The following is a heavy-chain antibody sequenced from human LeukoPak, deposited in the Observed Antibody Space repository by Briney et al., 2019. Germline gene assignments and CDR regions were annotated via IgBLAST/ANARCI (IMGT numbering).Heavy chain of an antibody. CDR2: IYPRDSDT. Sequence: GESLKISCKGSGYSFTSYRFSWLGQMPGKGLEWMGIIYPRDSDTRYSPSFQGQVTISADKSINTAYLQWSGLKASDTAVYYSVRHATTARAVRSTYIWGQGTMVTVSS. D-gene: IGHD2-2*01. J-gene: IGHJ3*02. CDR1: GYSFTSYR. V-gene: IGHV5-51*01. CDR3: VRHATTARAVRSTYI.